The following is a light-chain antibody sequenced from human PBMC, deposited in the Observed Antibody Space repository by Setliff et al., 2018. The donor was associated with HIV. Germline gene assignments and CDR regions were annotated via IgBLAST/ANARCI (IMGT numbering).Light chain of an antibody. CDR3: CSNAGDFKVI. V-gene: IGLV2-23*02. CDR2: GVT. CDR1: SSDVVAYNL. J-gene: IGLJ2*01. Sequence: QSALTQPASVSGSPGQSITISCTGPSSDVVAYNLVSWYQQHPGKAPKFLIYGVTKRPSGVPDRFSGSKSGNTASLIISGIQAEDEADYFCCSNAGDFKVIFGGGTKVTVL.